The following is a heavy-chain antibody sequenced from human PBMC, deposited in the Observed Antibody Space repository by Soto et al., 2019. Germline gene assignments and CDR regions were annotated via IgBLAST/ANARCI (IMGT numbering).Heavy chain of an antibody. J-gene: IGHJ4*02. CDR3: ARDLGLRYFDY. Sequence: SETLSLTCSVSGGSISSGGSYWNWVRQLPGKGLDWLGYIYYSGSTYYNPSLKSRLTISVDTSKNQFSLKLISVTVADTAVYYCARDLGLRYFDYWGQGILVTVSS. D-gene: IGHD1-20*01. CDR1: GGSISSGGSY. CDR2: IYYSGST. V-gene: IGHV4-31*03.